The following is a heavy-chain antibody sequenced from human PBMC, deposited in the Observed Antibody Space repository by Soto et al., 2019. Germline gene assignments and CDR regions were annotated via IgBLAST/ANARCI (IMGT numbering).Heavy chain of an antibody. Sequence: GGSLRLSCAIFEGTVIRDWMNWVRQAPGKGLEWVSGISWNSGSIGYADSVKGRFTISRDNAKNSLYLQMNSLRAEDTALYYCAKAPSLRWNTAAFDIWGQGTMVTVSS. J-gene: IGHJ3*02. V-gene: IGHV3-9*01. CDR3: AKAPSLRWNTAAFDI. CDR1: EGTVIRDW. CDR2: ISWNSGSI. D-gene: IGHD4-17*01.